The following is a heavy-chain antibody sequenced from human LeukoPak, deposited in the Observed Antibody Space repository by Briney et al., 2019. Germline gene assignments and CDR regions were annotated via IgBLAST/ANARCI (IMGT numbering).Heavy chain of an antibody. Sequence: PSETLSLTCTVSGGSISSYWWSWIRQSPGKGLEWIGYMYYSGSTNYNPSLKSRVTISVDTSKNQFSLKLSSVTAADTAVYYCARHFPTGYCSSTSCYAGGIFDYWGQATQVTVSS. CDR3: ARHFPTGYCSSTSCYAGGIFDY. CDR1: GGSISSYW. J-gene: IGHJ4*02. V-gene: IGHV4-59*08. CDR2: MYYSGST. D-gene: IGHD2-2*01.